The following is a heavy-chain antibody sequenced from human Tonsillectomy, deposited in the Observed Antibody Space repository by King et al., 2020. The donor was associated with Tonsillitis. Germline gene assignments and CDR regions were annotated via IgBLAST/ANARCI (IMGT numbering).Heavy chain of an antibody. CDR2: IVGYSGDT. Sequence: QLVQSGAEVKKPGASVKVSCKASGYTFSRYGISWVRRAPGQGLEWMGWIVGYSGDTNYAQTFQGRVTMIRDTSTSTAYMELRSLRFNDTAVYYCARAGTDFDTFDGWGQGTMVTVSS. CDR1: GYTFSRYG. J-gene: IGHJ3*01. CDR3: ARAGTDFDTFDG. V-gene: IGHV1-18*01. D-gene: IGHD1-14*01.